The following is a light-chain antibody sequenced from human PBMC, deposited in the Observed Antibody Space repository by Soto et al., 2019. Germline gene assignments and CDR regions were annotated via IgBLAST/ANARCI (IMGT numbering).Light chain of an antibody. CDR3: QQNNKWPPVT. Sequence: EVVMTQSPATVSVSPGEGVTLSCRARQTISNDLAWYQQKPGQAPRLLIYGASTRATGVTARFSGGGSGTEFTLTISSLQSEDFAFYYCQQNNKWPPVTFGGGTKVEIK. V-gene: IGKV3-15*01. CDR2: GAS. CDR1: QTISND. J-gene: IGKJ4*01.